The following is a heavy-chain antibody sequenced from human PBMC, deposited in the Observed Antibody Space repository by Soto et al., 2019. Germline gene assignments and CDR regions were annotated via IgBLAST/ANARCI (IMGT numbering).Heavy chain of an antibody. D-gene: IGHD4-17*01. CDR3: AKESLPEHYGDTLFDY. CDR1: GFSFSNYA. Sequence: EVQLLESGGTLVQPGGSLRLSCAASGFSFSNYALSWVRQAPGKGLEWVSTFSAGGRTYYADSVKGRFTIARDSSQNMVHLQIGDLRPEDTAVYYCAKESLPEHYGDTLFDYWGQGTRVTVSS. V-gene: IGHV3-23*01. J-gene: IGHJ4*02. CDR2: FSAGGRT.